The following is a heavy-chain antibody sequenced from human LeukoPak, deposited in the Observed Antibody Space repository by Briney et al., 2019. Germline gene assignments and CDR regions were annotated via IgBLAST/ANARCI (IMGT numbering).Heavy chain of an antibody. CDR2: MNPNSGNT. V-gene: IGHV1-8*01. CDR3: ARVAWRYGSGSYYNEGSDY. D-gene: IGHD3-10*01. CDR1: GYTFSSYD. J-gene: IGHJ4*02. Sequence: ASVKVSCKASGYTFSSYDINWVRQATGQGLEWMGWMNPNSGNTGYAQKFQGRVTMTRNTSISTAYMELSSLRSEDTAVYYCARVAWRYGSGSYYNEGSDYWGQGTLVTVSS.